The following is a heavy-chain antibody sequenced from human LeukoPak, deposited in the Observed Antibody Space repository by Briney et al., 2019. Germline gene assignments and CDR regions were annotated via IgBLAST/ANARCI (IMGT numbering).Heavy chain of an antibody. CDR2: ISGSGGST. CDR1: GFTFSSYV. CDR3: AKVTSRGIAVAGKQYFDY. V-gene: IGHV3-23*01. D-gene: IGHD6-19*01. Sequence: GGSLRLSCAASGFTFSSYVMSWVRQAPGKGLEWVSAISGSGGSTYYADSVKGRFTISRDNSKNTLYLQMNSLRAEDTAVYYCAKVTSRGIAVAGKQYFDYWGQGTLVTVSS. J-gene: IGHJ4*02.